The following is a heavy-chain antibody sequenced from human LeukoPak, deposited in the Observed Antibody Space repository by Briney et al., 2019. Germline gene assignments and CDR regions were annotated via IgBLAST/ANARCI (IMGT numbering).Heavy chain of an antibody. J-gene: IGHJ4*02. D-gene: IGHD2-8*02. CDR2: LSDRGGGT. CDR3: ATYRQVLLPFES. V-gene: IGHV3-23*01. Sequence: PGGSLRLSCAASGFSLSSYGMTWVRQAPGKGLEWVSTLSDRGGGTFYADSVRGRFTISRDNSKSTLSLQMNSLRAEDTAIYYCATYRQVLLPFESWGQGTLVTVSS. CDR1: GFSLSSYG.